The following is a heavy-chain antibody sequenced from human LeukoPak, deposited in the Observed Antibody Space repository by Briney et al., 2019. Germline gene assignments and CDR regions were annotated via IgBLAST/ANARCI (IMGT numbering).Heavy chain of an antibody. J-gene: IGHJ4*02. D-gene: IGHD2-2*01. V-gene: IGHV3-23*01. CDR1: GFTFSSYA. CDR3: ARFILGYCSSTSCSPFDY. Sequence: SCAASGFTFSSYAMSWVRQAPGKGLEWVSSISGSGDSTYYADSVQGRFTLSRDNSKNTLYLQMNSLRAEDTAVYYCARFILGYCSSTSCSPFDYWGQGTLVTASS. CDR2: ISGSGDST.